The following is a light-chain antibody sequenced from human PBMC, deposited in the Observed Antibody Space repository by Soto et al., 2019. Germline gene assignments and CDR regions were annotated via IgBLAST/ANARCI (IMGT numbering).Light chain of an antibody. CDR2: EVN. J-gene: IGLJ1*01. Sequence: QSLLIQPASVSLSPGPSITISCTGTSRDVGGSNYVSWYQHHPHRAPKLLIYEVNYRPSGVSSRFSGSKSGNTASLTISGLQAEDEADYYCSSYTSSNTLEVFGVGTKVTVL. CDR1: SRDVGGSNY. V-gene: IGLV2-14*01. CDR3: SSYTSSNTLEV.